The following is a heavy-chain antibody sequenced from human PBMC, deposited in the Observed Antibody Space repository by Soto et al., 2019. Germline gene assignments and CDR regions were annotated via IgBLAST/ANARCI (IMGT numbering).Heavy chain of an antibody. CDR2: IWYDGSNK. CDR3: ARDLGRDILTGNDY. V-gene: IGHV3-33*01. D-gene: IGHD3-9*01. J-gene: IGHJ4*02. CDR1: GFTFSSYG. Sequence: GGSLRLSCAASGFTFSSYGMHWVRQAPGKGLEWVAVIWYDGSNKYYADSVKGRFTISRENSKNTLYLEMNSLRAEDTAVYYCARDLGRDILTGNDYWGQGTLVTVSS.